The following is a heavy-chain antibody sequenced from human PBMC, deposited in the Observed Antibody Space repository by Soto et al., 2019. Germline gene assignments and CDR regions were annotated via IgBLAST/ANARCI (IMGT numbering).Heavy chain of an antibody. CDR1: GFTFDDYA. Sequence: EVQLVESGGGLVQPGGSLRLCCATSGFTFDDYAMHWVRQAPGKGLEWVSGISWNSGRIGYADSVKGRFTISRDNAKNSLYLQMNSLRAEDTALYYCAEDTVGAVAGPFDYWGQGTLVTVSA. V-gene: IGHV3-9*01. D-gene: IGHD6-19*01. J-gene: IGHJ4*02. CDR2: ISWNSGRI. CDR3: AEDTVGAVAGPFDY.